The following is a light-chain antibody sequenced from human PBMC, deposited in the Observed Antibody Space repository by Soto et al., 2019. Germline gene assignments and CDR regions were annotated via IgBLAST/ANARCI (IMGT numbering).Light chain of an antibody. CDR2: DAS. V-gene: IGKV3-11*01. J-gene: IGKJ4*01. CDR1: QSVSSY. CDR3: QQSSNWPPRT. Sequence: IVLTQSPDTLSLSPGERDTLSCRASQSVSSYLAWYQQKPGQAPRLLIYDASNRATGIPARFSGSGSGTDFTLTISSLEPEDFAVYYCQQSSNWPPRTFVGGTKGEIK.